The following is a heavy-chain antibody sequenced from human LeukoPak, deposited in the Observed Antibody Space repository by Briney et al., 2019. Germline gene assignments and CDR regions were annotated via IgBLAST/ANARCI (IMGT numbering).Heavy chain of an antibody. D-gene: IGHD6-13*01. CDR3: AKGSSNWLDHYYFDF. CDR1: GFTFSSYA. J-gene: IGHJ4*02. Sequence: GGSLRLSCATSGFTFSSYAVSWVRQAPGKGLAWVSAISDSGGSTQYADSVKGRFTISRDNSKNTLYLQMNSLRVEDTAVYYCAKGSSNWLDHYYFDFWGQGTLVTVSS. V-gene: IGHV3-23*01. CDR2: ISDSGGST.